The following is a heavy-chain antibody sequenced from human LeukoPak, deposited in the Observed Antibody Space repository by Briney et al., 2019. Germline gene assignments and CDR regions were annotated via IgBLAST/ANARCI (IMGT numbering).Heavy chain of an antibody. Sequence: ASVKVSCKASGGTFSSYAISWVRQAPGQGLEWMGGIIPIFGTANYAQKFQGRVTITADESTSTAYMELSGLRSEDTAVYYCATALPFGVAPAFWGQGTMVTVSS. CDR3: ATALPFGVAPAF. CDR2: IIPIFGTA. J-gene: IGHJ3*01. D-gene: IGHD3-3*01. V-gene: IGHV1-69*13. CDR1: GGTFSSYA.